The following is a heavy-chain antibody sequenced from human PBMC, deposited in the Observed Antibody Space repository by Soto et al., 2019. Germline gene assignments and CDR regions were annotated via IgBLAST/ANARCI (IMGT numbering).Heavy chain of an antibody. CDR1: GFTFSSYG. D-gene: IGHD6-6*01. V-gene: IGHV3-30*18. Sequence: PGRSLRLSCVGSGFTFSSYGMHRVRQAPGKGLEWVAGISYDGTKKYYGDSVKGRFSISRDNSRQTVYLQMDSLRAGDTAVYYCAKVGSIAVYHYHYALDVWGQGTTVTVSS. CDR2: ISYDGTKK. CDR3: AKVGSIAVYHYHYALDV. J-gene: IGHJ6*02.